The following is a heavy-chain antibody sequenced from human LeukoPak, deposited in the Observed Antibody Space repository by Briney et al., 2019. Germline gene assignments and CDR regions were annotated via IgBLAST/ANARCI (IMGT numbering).Heavy chain of an antibody. CDR2: INHSGST. J-gene: IGHJ5*02. CDR1: GGSFSGYY. Sequence: SETLSLTCAVSGGSFSGYYWSWIRQPPGKGLEWVGEINHSGSTNYNPYLKSRVTRSVDTSKNQFSLKLSSVSAADTAVYYCARGVAVLLWFGEPYPIHNWFDPWGQGTLVTVSS. V-gene: IGHV4-34*01. CDR3: ARGVAVLLWFGEPYPIHNWFDP. D-gene: IGHD3-10*01.